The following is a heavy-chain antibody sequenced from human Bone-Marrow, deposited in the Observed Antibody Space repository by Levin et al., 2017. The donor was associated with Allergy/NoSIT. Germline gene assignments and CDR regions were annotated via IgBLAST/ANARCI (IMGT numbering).Heavy chain of an antibody. D-gene: IGHD3-10*01. J-gene: IGHJ3*02. CDR2: IKRTSDGGTT. CDR3: AIDAVTRGVHDAVEI. Sequence: GGSLRLSCAASGFTFTKAWMNWVRQAPGKGLEWVGRIKRTSDGGTTDYAAPVKGRFTISSDDSRNMLFLQMSSLKTEDTAQYYCAIDAVTRGVHDAVEIWGQGTVVTVSS. V-gene: IGHV3-15*07. CDR1: GFTFTKAW.